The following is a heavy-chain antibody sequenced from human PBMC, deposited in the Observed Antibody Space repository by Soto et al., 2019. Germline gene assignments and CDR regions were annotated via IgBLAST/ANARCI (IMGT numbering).Heavy chain of an antibody. CDR2: SRSKPNSYIT. D-gene: IGHD6-13*01. CDR3: AKDRYSSSWYFRKDYYYGMDV. Sequence: PGGSLRLSCAASGFTFSDHYMDWVRQAPGKGLEWIGRSRSKPNSYITEYAASVKGRFTISRDNSKNTLYLQMNSLRAEDTAVYYCAKDRYSSSWYFRKDYYYGMDVWGQGTTVTVSS. CDR1: GFTFSDHY. J-gene: IGHJ6*02. V-gene: IGHV3-72*01.